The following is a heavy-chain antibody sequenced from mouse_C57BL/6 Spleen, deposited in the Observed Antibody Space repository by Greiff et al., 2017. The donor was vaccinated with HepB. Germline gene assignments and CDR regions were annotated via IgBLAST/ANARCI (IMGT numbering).Heavy chain of an antibody. Sequence: VKLQESGAELVRPGTSVKVSCKASGYAFTNYLIEWVKQRPGQGLEWIGVINPGSGGTNYNEKFKGKATLTADKSSSTAYMQLSSLTSEDSAVYFCARTITTVVPYAMDYWGQGTSVTVSS. CDR3: ARTITTVVPYAMDY. D-gene: IGHD1-1*01. J-gene: IGHJ4*01. CDR2: INPGSGGT. V-gene: IGHV1-54*01. CDR1: GYAFTNYL.